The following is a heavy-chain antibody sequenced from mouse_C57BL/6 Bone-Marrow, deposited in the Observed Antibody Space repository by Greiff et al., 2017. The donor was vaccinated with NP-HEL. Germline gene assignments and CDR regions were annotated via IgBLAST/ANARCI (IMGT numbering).Heavy chain of an antibody. V-gene: IGHV5-12*01. J-gene: IGHJ4*01. D-gene: IGHD2-4*01. Sequence: EVKVEESGGGLVQPGGSLKLSCAASGFTFSDYYMYWVRQTPEKRLEWVAYISNGGGSTYYPDTVNGRFTISRDNAKNTLYLQMSRLKSEDTAMYYCARQGGDYLYYYAMDYWGQGTSVTVSS. CDR3: ARQGGDYLYYYAMDY. CDR2: ISNGGGST. CDR1: GFTFSDYY.